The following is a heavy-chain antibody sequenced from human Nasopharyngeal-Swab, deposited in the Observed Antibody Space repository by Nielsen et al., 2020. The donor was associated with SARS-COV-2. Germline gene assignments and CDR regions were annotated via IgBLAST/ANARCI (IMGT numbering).Heavy chain of an antibody. CDR3: ARSHRRFAYYDILTGYHNWFDP. J-gene: IGHJ5*02. Sequence: ASVQVSCKASGYTFTSYAMHWVRQAPGQRLEWMGWINAGNGNTKYSQKFQGRVTITRDTSASTAYMELSSLRSEDTAVYYCARSHRRFAYYDILTGYHNWFDPWGQGTLVTVSS. D-gene: IGHD3-9*01. CDR1: GYTFTSYA. V-gene: IGHV1-3*01. CDR2: INAGNGNT.